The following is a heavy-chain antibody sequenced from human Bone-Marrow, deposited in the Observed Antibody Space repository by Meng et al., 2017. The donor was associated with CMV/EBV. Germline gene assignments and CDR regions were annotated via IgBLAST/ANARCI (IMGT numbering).Heavy chain of an antibody. Sequence: GSLRLSCTVSGGSVSSGSYYWSWIRQPPGKGLEWIGYIYYSGSTNYNPSLKSRVTISVDTSKNQFSLKLSSVTAADTAVYYCAREFGMRYQLLFSYYYYGMDVWGQGTTVTVSS. CDR1: GGSVSSGSYY. CDR2: IYYSGST. CDR3: AREFGMRYQLLFSYYYYGMDV. J-gene: IGHJ6*02. D-gene: IGHD2-2*01. V-gene: IGHV4-61*01.